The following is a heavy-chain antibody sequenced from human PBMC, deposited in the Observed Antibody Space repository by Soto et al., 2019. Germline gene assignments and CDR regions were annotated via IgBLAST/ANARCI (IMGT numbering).Heavy chain of an antibody. CDR3: ARGPGTAARNYYYYGMDV. CDR2: IIPILGIA. V-gene: IGHV1-69*02. J-gene: IGHJ6*02. CDR1: GGTFSSYT. D-gene: IGHD6-6*01. Sequence: QVQLVQSGAEVKKPGSSVKVSCKASGGTFSSYTISWVRQAPGQGLEWMGRIIPILGIANYAQKFQGRVTITADKSTSTAYMELSSLRSEDTAVYYCARGPGTAARNYYYYGMDVWGQGTTVTVSS.